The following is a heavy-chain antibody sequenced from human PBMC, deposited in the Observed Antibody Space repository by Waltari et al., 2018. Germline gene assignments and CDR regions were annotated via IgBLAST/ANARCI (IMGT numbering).Heavy chain of an antibody. CDR2: SNEDGRTT. V-gene: IGHV3-74*03. D-gene: IGHD6-19*01. CDR3: IRDLAGSRGR. J-gene: IGHJ4*02. Sequence: EVQLVESGGGLVQPGGSLRLSCAASGFTFSSNWMHWVRQVPGKGLLGVARSNEDGRTTTYADSVKGRFTISRDNAKSTLYLQMNTLRAEDTAVYYCIRDLAGSRGRWGQGTLVTVSS. CDR1: GFTFSSNW.